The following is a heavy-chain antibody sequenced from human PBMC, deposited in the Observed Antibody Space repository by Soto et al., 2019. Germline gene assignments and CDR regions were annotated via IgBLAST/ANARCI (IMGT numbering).Heavy chain of an antibody. D-gene: IGHD3-3*01. CDR2: IDDTGST. CDR1: GDSISSSC. Sequence: SETLSLTCTVSGDSISSSCWNWIRQAPGKGLEWIGYIDDTGSTNYNPSLKSRVTLSVDPSNNQYSLKLSSVTAADTAVYYCARGVLEWLLRDSYYYYMDVWGKGTTLTVSS. J-gene: IGHJ6*03. CDR3: ARGVLEWLLRDSYYYYMDV. V-gene: IGHV4-59*01.